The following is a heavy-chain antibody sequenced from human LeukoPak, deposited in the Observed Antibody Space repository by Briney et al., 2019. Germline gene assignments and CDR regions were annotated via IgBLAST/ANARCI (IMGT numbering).Heavy chain of an antibody. D-gene: IGHD1-26*01. V-gene: IGHV3-7*01. Sequence: GGSLRLSFVAPGFAYSSYWLSWVRQAPGKGLEWVANIKQDGGEKYYVDSVKGRFTISRDNAKNSLFLQMNSLRVEDTAVYYCARLGGSYYTYWGQGTLVTVSS. CDR3: ARLGGSYYTY. J-gene: IGHJ4*02. CDR2: IKQDGGEK. CDR1: GFAYSSYW.